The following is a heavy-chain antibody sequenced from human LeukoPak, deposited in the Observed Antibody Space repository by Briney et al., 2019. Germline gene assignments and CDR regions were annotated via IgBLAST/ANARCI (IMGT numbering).Heavy chain of an antibody. CDR2: ISSSGSTI. V-gene: IGHV3-11*01. Sequence: GGSLRLSCAASGFSFSDYYMTWIRQAPGKGLEGVSYISSSGSTIYYADSVKGRFTISRDNAKNSLYLQMNSLRAEDTAVYYCAREGWFGESPFDYWGQGTLVTVSS. D-gene: IGHD3-10*01. CDR3: AREGWFGESPFDY. CDR1: GFSFSDYY. J-gene: IGHJ4*02.